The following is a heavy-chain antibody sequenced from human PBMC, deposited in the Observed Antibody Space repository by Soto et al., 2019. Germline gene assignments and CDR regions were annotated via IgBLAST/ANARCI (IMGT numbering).Heavy chain of an antibody. J-gene: IGHJ4*02. CDR2: ISGSGGST. CDR3: AKGVASYGDLSLFDY. Sequence: GGSLRLSCAASGFTFSSYAMSWVRQAPGKGLEWVSAISGSGGSTYYADSVKGRFTISRDNSKNTLYLQMNSLRAEDTAVYYCAKGVASYGDLSLFDYWGQGTLVTVSS. CDR1: GFTFSSYA. V-gene: IGHV3-23*01. D-gene: IGHD4-17*01.